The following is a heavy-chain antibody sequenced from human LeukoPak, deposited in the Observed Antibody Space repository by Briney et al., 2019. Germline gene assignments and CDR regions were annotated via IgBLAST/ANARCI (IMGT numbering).Heavy chain of an antibody. V-gene: IGHV1-18*01. Sequence: GASVKVSCKTSVYTFVPKPMSGVRQAPGRGLEGLGWIGSLNGATSFAQQFQGRDAMTTDSATDTVYLEVRSLRFDDTAIYYCARGGWNHMYQESSYFDYWGQGSLVIVTS. J-gene: IGHJ4*02. D-gene: IGHD3-16*02. CDR2: IGSLNGAT. CDR1: VYTFVPKP. CDR3: ARGGWNHMYQESSYFDY.